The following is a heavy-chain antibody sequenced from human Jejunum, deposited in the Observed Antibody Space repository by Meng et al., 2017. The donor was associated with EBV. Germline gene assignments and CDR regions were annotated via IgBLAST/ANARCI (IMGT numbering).Heavy chain of an antibody. J-gene: IGHJ5*02. CDR2: IRNKPRGYTA. CDR3: ADLGTSPLGP. D-gene: IGHD3-16*01. Sequence: LVDAGGGCAQPGGSLRHSCAASGFTFSAHYMDWFRQAPGKGLEWLGLIRNKPRGYTAEYAASVKGRFTISRDDSRNSLYLQMNSLKTEDTAVYYCADLGTSPLGPRGQGTLVTVSS. V-gene: IGHV3-72*01. CDR1: GFTFSAHY.